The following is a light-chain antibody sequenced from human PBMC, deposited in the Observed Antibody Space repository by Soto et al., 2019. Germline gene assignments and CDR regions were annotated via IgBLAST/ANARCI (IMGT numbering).Light chain of an antibody. V-gene: IGKV1D-12*01. CDR2: GTS. J-gene: IGKJ4*01. Sequence: DIQMIQSPSSVYASVGDRVTVACRSSQAIAGWLAWYQQKPGKAPRLLIYGTSTLQSGVPSRFSGSGSGTDFTLTINSXQPEDFATYYCQQAYSFPLTFGGGTKVDIK. CDR1: QAIAGW. CDR3: QQAYSFPLT.